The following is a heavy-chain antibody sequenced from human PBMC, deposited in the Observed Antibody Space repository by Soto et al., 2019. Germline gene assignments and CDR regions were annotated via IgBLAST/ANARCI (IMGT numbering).Heavy chain of an antibody. CDR2: IYSDGST. V-gene: IGHV3-66*01. Sequence: GGSLRLSCAASGFTVNSNYMSWVRQAPGKGLEWVSVIYSDGSTYYADSVKGRFIISRDNSNNTLYFQMNSLRAEDTAVYYCATLTKYDILTGFYPCWGQGTLVTVST. J-gene: IGHJ4*02. CDR1: GFTVNSNY. D-gene: IGHD3-9*01. CDR3: ATLTKYDILTGFYPC.